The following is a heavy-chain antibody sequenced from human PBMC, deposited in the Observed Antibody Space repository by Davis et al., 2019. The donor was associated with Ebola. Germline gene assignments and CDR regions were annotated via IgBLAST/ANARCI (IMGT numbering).Heavy chain of an antibody. CDR1: GFTVSSNY. D-gene: IGHD3-16*01. CDR2: IYSGGST. V-gene: IGHV3-53*05. CDR3: ARERGGPGPIDY. J-gene: IGHJ4*02. Sequence: PGGSLRPSCAASGFTVSSNYMSWVRQAPGKGLEWVSVIYSGGSTYYADSVKGRFTISRDNSKNTLYLQMNSLRAEDTAVYYCARERGGPGPIDYWGQGTLVTVSS.